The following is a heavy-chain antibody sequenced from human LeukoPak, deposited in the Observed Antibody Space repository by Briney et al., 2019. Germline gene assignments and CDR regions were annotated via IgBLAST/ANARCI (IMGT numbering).Heavy chain of an antibody. CDR2: IGSSSDTI. D-gene: IGHD3-3*01. CDR3: ARGNTIR. J-gene: IGHJ4*02. CDR1: GYTFSTYS. Sequence: QTGGPLRLSCAASGYTFSTYSMNWVRQAPGKGLEWVSYIGSSSDTIYYADSVKGRFTISRENGKNSLYLQMNSLRAEDTAVYYCARGNTIRWGQGTLVTVSS. V-gene: IGHV3-48*01.